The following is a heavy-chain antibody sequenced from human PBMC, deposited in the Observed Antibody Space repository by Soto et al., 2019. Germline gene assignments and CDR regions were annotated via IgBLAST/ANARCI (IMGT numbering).Heavy chain of an antibody. CDR1: GFSFSLFW. CDR3: ARTGWPQSSYYFDY. J-gene: IGHJ4*02. Sequence: GGSLRLSCAASGFSFSLFWMSWVRQTPWKGLEWVANINEDRSEKFFADSVKGRFTISGDNAKNSLSIQMNSLTADDMAVYYCARTGWPQSSYYFDYWGQGTLVTVSS. CDR2: INEDRSEK. V-gene: IGHV3-7*03. D-gene: IGHD3-16*01.